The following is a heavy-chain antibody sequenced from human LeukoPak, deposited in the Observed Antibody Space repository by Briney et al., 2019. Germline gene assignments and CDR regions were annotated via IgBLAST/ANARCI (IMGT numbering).Heavy chain of an antibody. J-gene: IGHJ4*02. CDR2: IKDDGSDK. CDR1: GFTFSSYA. D-gene: IGHD3-16*01. Sequence: GGSLRLSCAASGFTFSSYAMSWVRQAPGKGLEWVATIKDDGSDKYYVDSVKGRFTISRDNAKKSLWLQMNSLRVEDTAMYYCADLGSRDWGQGTLVTVSS. CDR3: ADLGSRD. V-gene: IGHV3-7*01.